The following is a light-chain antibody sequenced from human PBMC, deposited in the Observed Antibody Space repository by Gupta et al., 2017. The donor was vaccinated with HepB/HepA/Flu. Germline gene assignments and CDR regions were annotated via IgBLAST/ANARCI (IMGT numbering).Light chain of an antibody. J-gene: IGLJ3*02. CDR3: QSYDSSPTWV. CDR2: GNS. V-gene: IGLV1-40*01. CDR1: SSNIGAGYE. Sequence: QSVLTQPPSVSGAPGQRVTISCPGSSSNIGAGYEVHWYQQLPGTAPKLLIYGNSNRPSGVPDRFSGSKSGTSASLAITGLQAEDEADYYCQSYDSSPTWVFGGGTKLTVL.